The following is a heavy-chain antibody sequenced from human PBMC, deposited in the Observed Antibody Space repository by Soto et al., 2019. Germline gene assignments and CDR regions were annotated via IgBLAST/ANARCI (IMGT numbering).Heavy chain of an antibody. CDR1: GFTFSSYA. V-gene: IGHV3-23*01. CDR3: AKDIFISFGSGWSPDY. J-gene: IGHJ4*02. D-gene: IGHD6-19*01. Sequence: PGGSLRLSCAASGFTFSSYAMSWVRQAPGKGLEWVSAISGSGGSTYYADSVKGRFTISRDNSKNTLYLQMNSLRAEDTAVYYCAKDIFISFGSGWSPDYWGQGTLVTVSS. CDR2: ISGSGGST.